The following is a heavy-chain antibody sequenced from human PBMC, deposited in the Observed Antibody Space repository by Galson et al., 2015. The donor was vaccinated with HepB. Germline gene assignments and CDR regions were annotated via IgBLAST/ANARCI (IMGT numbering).Heavy chain of an antibody. J-gene: IGHJ4*02. Sequence: SLRLSCAASGFTFSSYGMHWVRQAPGKGLEWVAVISYDGSNKYYADSVKGRFTISRDNSKNTLYLQMNSLRAEDTAVYYCASSIAGDFDYWGQGTLVTVSS. CDR2: ISYDGSNK. V-gene: IGHV3-30*03. D-gene: IGHD6-6*01. CDR3: ASSIAGDFDY. CDR1: GFTFSSYG.